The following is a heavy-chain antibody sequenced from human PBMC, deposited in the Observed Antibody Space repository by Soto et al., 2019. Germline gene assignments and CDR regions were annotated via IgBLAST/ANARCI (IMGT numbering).Heavy chain of an antibody. CDR3: AKGGGYTYGTTDAFDI. CDR1: GFTFRTYG. V-gene: IGHV3-30*18. CDR2: ISDDGKNK. J-gene: IGHJ3*02. Sequence: QVQLMESGGGVVQPGRSLRLSCAASGFTFRTYGMHWVRQAPGKGLEWVAVISDDGKNKYNIASVEGRFTISRDNSKNTLFLQMNGLRTEDTAVYYCAKGGGYTYGTTDAFDIWGPGTMVTVSS. D-gene: IGHD5-18*01.